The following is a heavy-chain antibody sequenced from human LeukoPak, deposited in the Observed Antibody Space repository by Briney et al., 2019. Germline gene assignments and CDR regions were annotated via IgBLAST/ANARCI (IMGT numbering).Heavy chain of an antibody. CDR2: INWNGGST. CDR1: GFIFSDYY. Sequence: PGGSLRLSCAASGFIFSDYYMSWIRQAPGKGLEWVSGINWNGGSTGYADSVKGRFTISRDNAKNYLYLRMNSLRAEDTALYYCARGGSTGWYSFDYWGQGTLVTVSS. D-gene: IGHD6-19*01. V-gene: IGHV3-20*04. CDR3: ARGGSTGWYSFDY. J-gene: IGHJ4*02.